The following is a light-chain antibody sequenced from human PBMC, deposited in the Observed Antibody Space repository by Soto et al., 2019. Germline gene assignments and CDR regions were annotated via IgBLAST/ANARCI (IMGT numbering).Light chain of an antibody. J-gene: IGKJ3*01. CDR1: EDVNGW. Sequence: DIQMTQSPSTLSASVGDRVTITCRASEDVNGWLAWYQQTPGTAAKLLIYDVSTLESGVPSRFSGSGSGTEFTLTIISLQPDDFATFYCQHYNSYPFTFGPGTKVDIK. CDR3: QHYNSYPFT. CDR2: DVS. V-gene: IGKV1-5*01.